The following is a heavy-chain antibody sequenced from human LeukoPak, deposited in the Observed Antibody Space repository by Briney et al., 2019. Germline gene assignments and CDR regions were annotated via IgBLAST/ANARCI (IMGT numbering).Heavy chain of an antibody. Sequence: SETLSLTCTVSGGSISSYYWSWIRQPPGKGLEWIGYIYYSGSTNYNPSLKSQVTISVDTSKNQFSLKLSSVTAADTAVYYCARSVGAAAGTVDYWGQGTLVTVSS. D-gene: IGHD6-13*01. J-gene: IGHJ4*02. V-gene: IGHV4-59*01. CDR2: IYYSGST. CDR1: GGSISSYY. CDR3: ARSVGAAAGTVDY.